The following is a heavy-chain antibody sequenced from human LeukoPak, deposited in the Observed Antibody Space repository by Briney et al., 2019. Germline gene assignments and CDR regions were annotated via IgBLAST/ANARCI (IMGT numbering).Heavy chain of an antibody. CDR1: GGSFSGYY. Sequence: SETLSLTCAVYGGSFSGYYWSWIRQPPGKGLEWIGEINHSGSTNYNPSLKSRVTISVDTSKNQFSLKLSSVTAADTAVYYCASLRSPYYFDYWSQGTLVTVSS. CDR3: ASLRSPYYFDY. CDR2: INHSGST. J-gene: IGHJ4*02. V-gene: IGHV4-34*01. D-gene: IGHD4-17*01.